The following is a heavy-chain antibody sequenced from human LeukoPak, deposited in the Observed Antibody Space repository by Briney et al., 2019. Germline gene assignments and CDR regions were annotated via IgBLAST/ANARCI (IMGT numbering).Heavy chain of an antibody. V-gene: IGHV3-30*01. CDR2: ISYDGSNK. D-gene: IGHD5-18*01. CDR1: GFTFSSYA. CDR3: ARDRSQRAYSYGPDGE. J-gene: IGHJ4*02. Sequence: PGGSLRLSCAASGFTFSSYAMHWVRQAPGKGLEWAAVISYDGSNKFYADSVKGRFTISRDNSENTLFLQMNSLRAEDTAVYYCARDRSQRAYSYGPDGEWGQGTLVTVSS.